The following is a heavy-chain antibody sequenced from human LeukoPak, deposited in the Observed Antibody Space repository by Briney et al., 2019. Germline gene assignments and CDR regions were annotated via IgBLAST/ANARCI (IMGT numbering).Heavy chain of an antibody. J-gene: IGHJ4*02. CDR1: GGSISSSSYY. V-gene: IGHV4-39*01. D-gene: IGHD2-21*01. CDR3: ARPVSAYCGGDCSDY. CDR2: IYYSGST. Sequence: SETLSLTCTVSGGSISSSSYYWGWIRQPPGKGLEWIGTIYYSGSTYYNPSLKSRVTISVDTSKNQFSLKLSSVTAADTAVYYCARPVSAYCGGDCSDYWGQGTLVTVSS.